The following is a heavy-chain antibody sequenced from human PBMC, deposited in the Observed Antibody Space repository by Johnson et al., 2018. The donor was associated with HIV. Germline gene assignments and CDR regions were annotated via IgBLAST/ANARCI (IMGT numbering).Heavy chain of an antibody. CDR3: AKDLLAVDAFDI. Sequence: QVQLVESGGGVVQPGRSLRLSCAASGFTFSSYAMHWVRQAPGKGLEWVAVISYDGSDKYYADSVKGRFTISRDNSKNSLYLQMNSLRAEDTAVYYCAKDLLAVDAFDIWGQGTMVTVSS. V-gene: IGHV3-30*04. J-gene: IGHJ3*02. CDR2: ISYDGSDK. D-gene: IGHD4-11*01. CDR1: GFTFSSYA.